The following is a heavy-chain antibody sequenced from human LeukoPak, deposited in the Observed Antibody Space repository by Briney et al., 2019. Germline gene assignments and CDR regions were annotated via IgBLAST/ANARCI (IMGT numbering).Heavy chain of an antibody. Sequence: ASVTLSFKASGYTFTSYDINWGRHAPRQGLERMGWMNTNSGNTGYAQQFQGRVTMTRTTSISTAYMELSSLRSEDTAVYYCARGFGVENDDYWGQGTLVTVSS. V-gene: IGHV1-8*01. J-gene: IGHJ4*02. CDR3: ARGFGVENDDY. CDR2: MNTNSGNT. CDR1: GYTFTSYD. D-gene: IGHD3-3*01.